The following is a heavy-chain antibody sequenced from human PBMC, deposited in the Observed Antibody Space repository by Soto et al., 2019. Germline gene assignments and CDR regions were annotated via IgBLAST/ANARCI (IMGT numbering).Heavy chain of an antibody. Sequence: QVQLVQSGAEVKKPGSSVKVSCKASGGTFSSYTISWVRQAPGQGLEWMGRIIPILGIANYAQKFQGRVTITADKSTSTAYMELSSVRSEDTAVYYCARGCSGGSCYPDTDYWGQGTLVTVSS. J-gene: IGHJ4*02. V-gene: IGHV1-69*02. CDR2: IIPILGIA. D-gene: IGHD2-15*01. CDR3: ARGCSGGSCYPDTDY. CDR1: GGTFSSYT.